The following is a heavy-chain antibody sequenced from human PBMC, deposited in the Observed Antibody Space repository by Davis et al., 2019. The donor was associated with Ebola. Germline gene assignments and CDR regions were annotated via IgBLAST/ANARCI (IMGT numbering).Heavy chain of an antibody. V-gene: IGHV4-39*07. CDR3: ARGLRFLEWLLSRRNDAFDI. J-gene: IGHJ3*02. CDR1: GGSISSGGYY. D-gene: IGHD3-3*01. CDR2: INHSGST. Sequence: GSLRLSCTVSGGSISSGGYYWSWIRQPPGKGLEWIGEINHSGSTNYNPSLKSRVTISVDTSKNQFSLKLSSVTAADTAVYYCARGLRFLEWLLSRRNDAFDIWGQGTMVTVSS.